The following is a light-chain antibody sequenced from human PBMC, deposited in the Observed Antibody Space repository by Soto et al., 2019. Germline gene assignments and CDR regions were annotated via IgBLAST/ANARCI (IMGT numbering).Light chain of an antibody. Sequence: QSVLTQPASVSGSPGQSITISSTGTSSDVGGYNYVSWYQQHPGKAPKLMIYEVSNRPSEVSNRFSGSKSGNTASLTISGLQAEDEADYYCSSYTSSSSLYVFGTGTKVT. CDR1: SSDVGGYNY. CDR3: SSYTSSSSLYV. J-gene: IGLJ1*01. CDR2: EVS. V-gene: IGLV2-14*01.